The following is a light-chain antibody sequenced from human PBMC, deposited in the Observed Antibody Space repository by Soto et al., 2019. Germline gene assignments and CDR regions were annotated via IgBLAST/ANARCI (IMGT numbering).Light chain of an antibody. J-gene: IGLJ2*01. CDR1: SSDVGGYNY. V-gene: IGLV2-8*01. Sequence: QSALTQPPSASGSPGQSVTISCTGTSSDVGGYNYVSWYQQNPGKAPKLMIYEVSKRPSGVPDRFSGSKSGNTASLSVSGVQAEDEDDYYCSSYAGSNNFVVFGGGTKVTVL. CDR3: SSYAGSNNFVV. CDR2: EVS.